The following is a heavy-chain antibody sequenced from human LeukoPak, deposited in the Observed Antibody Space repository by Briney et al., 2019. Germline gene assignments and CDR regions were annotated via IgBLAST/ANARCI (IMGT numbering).Heavy chain of an antibody. CDR3: VRGDYGDYTLFDY. V-gene: IGHV3-53*01. Sequence: PGRSLRLSCAASGFTFSSYGMHWVRQAPGKGLEWVSIIYSGGSTYYADSVKGRFTISRDNSKNTLYLQMNSLRAEDTAVYYCVRGDYGDYTLFDYWGQGTLVTVSS. J-gene: IGHJ4*02. CDR1: GFTFSSYG. D-gene: IGHD4-17*01. CDR2: IYSGGST.